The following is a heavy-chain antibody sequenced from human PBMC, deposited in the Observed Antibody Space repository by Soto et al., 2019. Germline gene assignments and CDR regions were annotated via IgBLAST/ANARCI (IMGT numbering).Heavy chain of an antibody. Sequence: GASVKVSCKASGGTFSSYAIRWVRQAPGQGLEWMGGIIPIFGTANYAQKFQGRVTITADESTSTAYMELSSLRSEDTAVYYCARAGAVAGPYFDYWGQGTLVTVSS. J-gene: IGHJ4*02. CDR3: ARAGAVAGPYFDY. CDR1: GGTFSSYA. CDR2: IIPIFGTA. V-gene: IGHV1-69*13. D-gene: IGHD6-19*01.